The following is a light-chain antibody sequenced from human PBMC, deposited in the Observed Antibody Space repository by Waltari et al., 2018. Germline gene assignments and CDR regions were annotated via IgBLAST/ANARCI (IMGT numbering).Light chain of an antibody. Sequence: DIQMTQSPSSLSASVGDRVTITCRASQSISVYLNWYQQKPGKAPQLLIYAASTLQSGVPSRFSGSGSGTDFSLTISSLQSEDFATYYCQQVYNALPWTFGQGTKVEIK. J-gene: IGKJ1*01. CDR2: AAS. CDR1: QSISVY. V-gene: IGKV1-39*01. CDR3: QQVYNALPWT.